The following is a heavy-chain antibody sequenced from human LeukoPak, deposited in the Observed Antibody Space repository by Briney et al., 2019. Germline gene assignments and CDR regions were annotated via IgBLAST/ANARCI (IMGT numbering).Heavy chain of an antibody. CDR3: ASEGTKHV. D-gene: IGHD1-1*01. V-gene: IGHV4-31*03. CDR2: IYYSGST. Sequence: SETLSLTCTVSGGSISSGGYSWSWIRQHPGKGLEWIGYIYYSGSTYYNPSLKSRVTISVDTSKNQFSLKLSSVTAADTAVYYCASEGTKHVWGQGTMVTVSS. J-gene: IGHJ3*01. CDR1: GGSISSGGYS.